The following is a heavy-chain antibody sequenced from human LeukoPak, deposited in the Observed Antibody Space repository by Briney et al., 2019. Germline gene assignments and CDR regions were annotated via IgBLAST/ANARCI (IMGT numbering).Heavy chain of an antibody. Sequence: PEGSLRLSCAASGFTFSSYEMNWVRQAPGKGLEWVSYISSSGSTIYYADSVKGRFTISRDNAKNSLYLQMNSLRAEDTAVYYCARPGSGSYSHYWGQGTLVTVSS. D-gene: IGHD1-26*01. CDR2: ISSSGSTI. V-gene: IGHV3-48*03. CDR1: GFTFSSYE. CDR3: ARPGSGSYSHY. J-gene: IGHJ4*02.